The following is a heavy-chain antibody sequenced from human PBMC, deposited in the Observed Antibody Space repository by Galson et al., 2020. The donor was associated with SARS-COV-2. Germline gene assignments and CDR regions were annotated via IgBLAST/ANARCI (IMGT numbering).Heavy chain of an antibody. V-gene: IGHV3-30*04. D-gene: IGHD3-22*01. J-gene: IGHJ6*02. CDR1: GFTFSRYA. Sequence: GGSLRLSCVASGFTFSRYALHWVRQAPGKGLEWVAVISYDGRNKHYADFVKGRFTISRDNSKNTLYLQMNSLRPEDTALYSCARDYYDSSCYSTNGMDVWGQGTTVTVSS. CDR2: ISYDGRNK. CDR3: ARDYYDSSCYSTNGMDV.